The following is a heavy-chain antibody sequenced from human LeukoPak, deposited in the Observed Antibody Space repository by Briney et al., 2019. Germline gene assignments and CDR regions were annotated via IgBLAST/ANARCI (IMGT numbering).Heavy chain of an antibody. CDR2: IIPIFGTA. D-gene: IGHD1-20*01. CDR3: ARGQRYNWNPTASDY. Sequence: SVKVSCKASGGTFSSYAISWVRQAPGQGLEWMGGIIPIFGTANYAQKFQGRVTITTDESTSTAYMELSSLRSEDTAVYYCARGQRYNWNPTASDYWGQGTMVTVSS. J-gene: IGHJ3*01. V-gene: IGHV1-69*05. CDR1: GGTFSSYA.